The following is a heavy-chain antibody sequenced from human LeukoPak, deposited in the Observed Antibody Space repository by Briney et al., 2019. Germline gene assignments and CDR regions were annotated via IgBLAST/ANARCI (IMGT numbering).Heavy chain of an antibody. Sequence: SETLSLTCAVYGGSFSGYYWSWIRQPPGNGLEWIGEINHSGSTNYNPSLKSRVTISVDASKNQFSLKLSSVTAADTAVYYCARGQYYYDNSGSPGWFDPWGQGTLVTVSS. CDR2: INHSGST. D-gene: IGHD3-22*01. J-gene: IGHJ5*02. V-gene: IGHV4-34*01. CDR3: ARGQYYYDNSGSPGWFDP. CDR1: GGSFSGYY.